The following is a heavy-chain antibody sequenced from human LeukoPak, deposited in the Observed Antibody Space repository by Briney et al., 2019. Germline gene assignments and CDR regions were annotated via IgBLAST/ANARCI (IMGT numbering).Heavy chain of an antibody. Sequence: PGGSLRLSCAASGFTFSNYGMHWVRQAPGKGLEWVAVISYDGSNKYYADSVKGRFTISRDNSKNTLYLQMNSLRAEDTAVYYCAKGSYDYVWGSYREPPFEYWGQGTLVTVSS. D-gene: IGHD3-16*02. J-gene: IGHJ4*02. V-gene: IGHV3-30*18. CDR2: ISYDGSNK. CDR1: GFTFSNYG. CDR3: AKGSYDYVWGSYREPPFEY.